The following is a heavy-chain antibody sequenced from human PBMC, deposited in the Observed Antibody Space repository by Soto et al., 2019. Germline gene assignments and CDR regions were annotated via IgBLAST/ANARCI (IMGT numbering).Heavy chain of an antibody. CDR3: AKLHYGGYSVDY. Sequence: GGSLRLSCAASGFTFSSYGMHWVRQAPGKGLEWVAVISYDGSNKYYADSVKGRFTISRDNSKNTLYLQMNSLRAEDTAVYYCAKLHYGGYSVDYWGQGTLVTVPS. V-gene: IGHV3-30*18. J-gene: IGHJ4*02. CDR2: ISYDGSNK. D-gene: IGHD3-22*01. CDR1: GFTFSSYG.